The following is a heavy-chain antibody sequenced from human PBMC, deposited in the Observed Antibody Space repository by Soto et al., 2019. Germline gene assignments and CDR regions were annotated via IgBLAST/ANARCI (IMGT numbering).Heavy chain of an antibody. V-gene: IGHV4-39*01. D-gene: IGHD3-22*01. Sequence: QLQLQESGPGLVKPSETLSLTCTVSGGSISSSSYYWGWIRQPPGKGLEWIGSIYYSGSTYYNPSLKSRVTISVDTSKNQFSLKLSSVTAADTAVYYCARLGLGLTMIGSSHDYWGQGTLVTVSS. CDR1: GGSISSSSYY. CDR2: IYYSGST. J-gene: IGHJ4*02. CDR3: ARLGLGLTMIGSSHDY.